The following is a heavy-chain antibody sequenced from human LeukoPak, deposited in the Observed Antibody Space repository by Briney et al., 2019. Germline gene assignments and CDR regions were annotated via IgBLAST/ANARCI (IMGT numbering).Heavy chain of an antibody. J-gene: IGHJ4*02. CDR3: ARQGHNFFDY. V-gene: IGHV5-10-1*01. CDR1: GYSFTSYW. CDR2: IDPSDSYT. Sequence: GESLKISCKGSGYSFTSYWISWVRQMPGKGLEWMGRIDPSDSYTNYSPSFQGHVTISADKSISTAYLQWSTLKASDTAMYYCARQGHNFFDYWDQGTLVTVSS.